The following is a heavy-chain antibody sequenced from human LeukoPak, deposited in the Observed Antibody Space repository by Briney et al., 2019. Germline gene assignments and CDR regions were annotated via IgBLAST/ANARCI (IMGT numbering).Heavy chain of an antibody. CDR3: ARDGQQLGFDY. CDR1: GFSFNNYA. Sequence: PGGSLRLSCAASGFSFNNYAMSWVRQAPGEGLEWVSGISGSGGATYYANSVKGRFTISRDNAKNSLYLQMNSLRAEDTAVYYCARDGQQLGFDYWGQGTLVTVSS. V-gene: IGHV3-23*01. CDR2: ISGSGGAT. J-gene: IGHJ4*02. D-gene: IGHD6-13*01.